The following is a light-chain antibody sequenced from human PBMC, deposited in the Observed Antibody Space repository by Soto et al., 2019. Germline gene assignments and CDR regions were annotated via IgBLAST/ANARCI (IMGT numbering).Light chain of an antibody. CDR3: KQYGSSRT. V-gene: IGKV3-20*01. CDR2: GAS. CDR1: QSVSSSY. Sequence: EIVLTQSPGTLSLSPGERATLSCRASQSVSSSYLAWYQQKPGQAPRLLIYGASSRATGIQDRFSGSGSGTDFTLTIRRLEPEDFAVYYCKQYGSSRTFGQGTKVDIK. J-gene: IGKJ1*01.